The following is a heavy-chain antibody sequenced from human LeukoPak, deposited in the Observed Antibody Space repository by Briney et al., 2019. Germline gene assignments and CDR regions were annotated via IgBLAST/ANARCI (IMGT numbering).Heavy chain of an antibody. CDR2: ISAYNGNT. J-gene: IGHJ5*02. D-gene: IGHD2-2*01. Sequence: GASVKVSCKASGYTFTSYGISWARQAPGQGLEWMGWISAYNGNTNYAQKLQGRVTMTTDTSTSTAYMELRSLRSDDTAVYYCARAPSDIVVVPAAMEGNWFDPWGQGTLVTVSS. CDR3: ARAPSDIVVVPAAMEGNWFDP. CDR1: GYTFTSYG. V-gene: IGHV1-18*01.